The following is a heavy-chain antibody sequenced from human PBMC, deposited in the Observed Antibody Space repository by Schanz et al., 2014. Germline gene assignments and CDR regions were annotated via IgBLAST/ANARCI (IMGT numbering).Heavy chain of an antibody. J-gene: IGHJ6*02. CDR3: AKARRKSNCSGGRCFHYSYYGMDV. D-gene: IGHD2-15*01. CDR1: GFTFSSYG. Sequence: QVQLVESGGGVVQPGRSLRLSCAASGFTFSSYGMHWVRQAPGKGLEWVAVIWSDGSGKYYADSVKGRFTISRDNSKNILYLQMNSLRAEDTAVYYCAKARRKSNCSGGRCFHYSYYGMDVWGQGTTVTVSS. CDR2: IWSDGSGK. V-gene: IGHV3-33*06.